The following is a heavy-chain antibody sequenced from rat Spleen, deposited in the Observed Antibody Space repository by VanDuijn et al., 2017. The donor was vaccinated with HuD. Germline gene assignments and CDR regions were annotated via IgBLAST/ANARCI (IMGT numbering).Heavy chain of an antibody. D-gene: IGHD1-1*01. V-gene: IGHV2-4*01. Sequence: QVQLKESGPGLVQPSQTLSLTCTVSGFSLTNYGVSWVRQPPGKGLEWIGAIWSGGSTDYNSALKSRLSISRDTSKSQVYLKMDSLQAEDTATYYCASKIYYYSGVDYWGQGVMVTVSS. J-gene: IGHJ2*01. CDR3: ASKIYYYSGVDY. CDR2: IWSGGST. CDR1: GFSLTNYG.